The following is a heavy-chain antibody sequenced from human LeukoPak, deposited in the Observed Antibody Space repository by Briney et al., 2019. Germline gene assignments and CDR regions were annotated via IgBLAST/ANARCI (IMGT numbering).Heavy chain of an antibody. V-gene: IGHV3-23*01. D-gene: IGHD3-10*01. J-gene: IGHJ4*02. Sequence: GGSLRLSCAASGFTFSSYAMSWVRQAPGKGLEWVSAISGSGGSTYYADSVRGRFTIFRDNSKNTLYLQMNSLRAEDTAVYYCAKVKTHGSGKKYFDYWGQGTLVTVSS. CDR3: AKVKTHGSGKKYFDY. CDR1: GFTFSSYA. CDR2: ISGSGGST.